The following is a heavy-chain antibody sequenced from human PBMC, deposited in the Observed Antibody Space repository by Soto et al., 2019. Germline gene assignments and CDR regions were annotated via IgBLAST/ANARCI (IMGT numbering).Heavy chain of an antibody. D-gene: IGHD2-15*01. CDR2: INPNSGGT. J-gene: IGHJ5*02. V-gene: IGHV1-2*02. CDR1: GYTFTDYY. CDR3: ARGIVVVGAAGNWFDP. Sequence: QVQLVQSGAEVKKPGASVKVSCKASGYTFTDYYIHWVRQAPGQGLEWMGWINPNSGGTKYAQRFQGRVTMTRDTSISTVYMELSRLRSDDTAVYYCARGIVVVGAAGNWFDPWGQGTLVTVSS.